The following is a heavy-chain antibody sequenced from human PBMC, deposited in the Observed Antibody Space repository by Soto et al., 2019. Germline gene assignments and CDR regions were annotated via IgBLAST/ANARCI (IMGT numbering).Heavy chain of an antibody. V-gene: IGHV1-18*01. J-gene: IGHJ4*02. CDR2: ISTYRGNT. CDR1: GYTFTSNG. CDR3: TRDQRRNFDY. Sequence: QVQLVQSGAEVKKPGASVKVSCKASGYTFTSNGISWVRQAPGQGLEWMGWISTYRGNTNYAQKFQGRATMTTETSTSTAYMELRSLRSDDTAVYYCTRDQRRNFDYWGQGTLVTVSS.